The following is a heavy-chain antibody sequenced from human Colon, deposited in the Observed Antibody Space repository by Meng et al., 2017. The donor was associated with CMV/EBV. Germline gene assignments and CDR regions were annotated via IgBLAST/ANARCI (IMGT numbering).Heavy chain of an antibody. D-gene: IGHD2/OR15-2a*01. CDR3: AKELRGSDYFGPGY. CDR1: GGSIINSNLY. Sequence: GSLRLSCTVSGGSIINSNLYWGWVRQPPGKGLEWIGTVYYSGATQYNPALRSRVTVSVDMSRNQFSLTMNSVTAADTAVYYCAKELRGSDYFGPGYWGRGTLVTVSS. CDR2: VYYSGAT. J-gene: IGHJ4*02. V-gene: IGHV4-39*07.